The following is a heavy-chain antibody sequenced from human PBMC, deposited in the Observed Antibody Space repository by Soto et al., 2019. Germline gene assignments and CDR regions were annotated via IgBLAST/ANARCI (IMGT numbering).Heavy chain of an antibody. Sequence: EVQLVESGGDLVQPGGSLRLSCAASRFTFSSYWMQWVRQAPGKGLVWVSRINSDGRTTGYAESVKGRFTISRDNAKNTLYLQMNSLRAEDTAVYSCVRGSGSTDATLFDYWGQGTLVTVSS. V-gene: IGHV3-74*01. J-gene: IGHJ4*02. CDR2: INSDGRTT. CDR1: RFTFSSYW. CDR3: VRGSGSTDATLFDY. D-gene: IGHD3-10*01.